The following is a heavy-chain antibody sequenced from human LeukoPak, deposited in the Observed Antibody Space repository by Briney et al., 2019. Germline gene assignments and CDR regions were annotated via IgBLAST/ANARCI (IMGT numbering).Heavy chain of an antibody. Sequence: SETLSLTCTVSGGSISSYYWSWLRQPPGKGLEWIGYIYYSGSTNYSPSLKSRVTISVDTSKNQFSLNLSSVTAADTAVYYCARDRDYGVLFDYWGQGTLVTVSS. CDR1: GGSISSYY. CDR3: ARDRDYGVLFDY. V-gene: IGHV4-59*01. J-gene: IGHJ4*02. CDR2: IYYSGST. D-gene: IGHD4-17*01.